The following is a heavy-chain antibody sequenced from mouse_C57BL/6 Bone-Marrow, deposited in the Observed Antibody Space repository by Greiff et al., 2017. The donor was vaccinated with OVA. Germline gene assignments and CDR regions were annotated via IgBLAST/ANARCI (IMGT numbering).Heavy chain of an antibody. CDR3: ARIDGNYY. J-gene: IGHJ3*01. Sequence: QVQLQQPGAELVKPGASVKLSCKASGYTFTSYWMQWVKQRPGQGLEWIGEIDPSDSYTNYNQKFKGKATLTVDTSSSTAYMQLSSLTSEDSAVYYCARIDGNYYWGQGTLVTVSA. V-gene: IGHV1-50*01. CDR2: IDPSDSYT. CDR1: GYTFTSYW. D-gene: IGHD2-1*01.